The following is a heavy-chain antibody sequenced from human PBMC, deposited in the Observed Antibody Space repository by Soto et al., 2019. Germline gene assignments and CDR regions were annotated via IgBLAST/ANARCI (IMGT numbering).Heavy chain of an antibody. CDR3: ARALRGYSGYDPEGGWFDP. Sequence: QVQLVQSGAEVKKPGSSVNVSCKASGGTFSSYTISWLRQAPGQGLEWMGRIIPILGIANYAQKFQGRVTITADKSTSTAYMKLSSLRSEDTAVYYCARALRGYSGYDPEGGWFDPWGQGTLVTVSS. D-gene: IGHD5-12*01. CDR1: GGTFSSYT. CDR2: IIPILGIA. V-gene: IGHV1-69*02. J-gene: IGHJ5*02.